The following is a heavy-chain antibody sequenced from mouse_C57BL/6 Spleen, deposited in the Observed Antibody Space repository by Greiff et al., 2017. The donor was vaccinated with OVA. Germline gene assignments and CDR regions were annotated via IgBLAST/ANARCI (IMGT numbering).Heavy chain of an antibody. CDR2: INPNNGGT. V-gene: IGHV1-22*01. D-gene: IGHD2-3*01. CDR3: ARGGYYKQSNY. J-gene: IGHJ2*01. CDR1: GYTFTDYN. Sequence: VQLKESGPELVKPGASVKMSCKASGYTFTDYNMHWVKQSHGKSLEWIGYINPNNGGTSYNQKFKGKATLTVNKSSSTAYMELRSLTSEDSAVYYCARGGYYKQSNYWGQGTTLTVSS.